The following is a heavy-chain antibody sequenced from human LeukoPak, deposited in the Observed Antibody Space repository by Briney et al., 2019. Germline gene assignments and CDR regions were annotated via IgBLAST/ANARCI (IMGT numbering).Heavy chain of an antibody. CDR2: ISYDGRDK. CDR1: GFTFSTYG. Sequence: PGGSLRLSCAASGFTFSTYGMHWVRQAPGKGLEWVTVISYDGRDKKYVDSVKGRFTISRDNSKNTLYLQMNSLRAEDTAVYYCAKDTSVFAAAYYFDNWGQGTLVTVSS. CDR3: AKDTSVFAAAYYFDN. D-gene: IGHD3-16*01. V-gene: IGHV3-30*18. J-gene: IGHJ4*02.